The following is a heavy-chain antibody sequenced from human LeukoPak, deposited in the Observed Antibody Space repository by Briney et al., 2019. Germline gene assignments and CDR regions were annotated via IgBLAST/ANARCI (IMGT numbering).Heavy chain of an antibody. J-gene: IGHJ3*02. CDR2: IIPILGIA. V-gene: IGHV1-69*02. CDR1: GGIFSSYT. CDR3: ASPRALYCSSTSCQTANGAFDI. Sequence: GASVKVSCKASGGIFSSYTISWVRQAPGQGLEWMGRIIPILGIANYAQKFQGRVTITADKSTSTAYMELSSLRSEDTAVYYCASPRALYCSSTSCQTANGAFDIWGQGTMVTVSS. D-gene: IGHD2-2*01.